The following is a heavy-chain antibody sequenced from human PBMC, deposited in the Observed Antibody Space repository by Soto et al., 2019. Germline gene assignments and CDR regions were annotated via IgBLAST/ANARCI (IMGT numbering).Heavy chain of an antibody. J-gene: IGHJ4*02. CDR3: ARDPSHGSGSYLDY. Sequence: LRLSCAASGFTFSDYGMHWVRQAPGKGLEWVAVIWFDGSNKYYADSVKGRFTLSRDNSKNTLYLQMNGLRAEDTGVFYCARDPSHGSGSYLDYWGQGTLVTVSS. CDR2: IWFDGSNK. CDR1: GFTFSDYG. D-gene: IGHD3-10*01. V-gene: IGHV3-33*01.